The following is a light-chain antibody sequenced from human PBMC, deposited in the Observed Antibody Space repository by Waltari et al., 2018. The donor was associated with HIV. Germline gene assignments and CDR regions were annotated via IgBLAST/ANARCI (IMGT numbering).Light chain of an antibody. J-gene: IGKJ2*01. CDR2: GAS. CDR1: QSVSSSY. V-gene: IGKV3-20*01. Sequence: EIVLTLSPGTLSLSPGERATLSCSASQSVSSSYLAWYQQKPGQAPRLLIYGASSRATGIPDRFSGSGSGTDFTLTISRLEPEDFAVYYCQQYGSSPQTFGQGTKLEIK. CDR3: QQYGSSPQT.